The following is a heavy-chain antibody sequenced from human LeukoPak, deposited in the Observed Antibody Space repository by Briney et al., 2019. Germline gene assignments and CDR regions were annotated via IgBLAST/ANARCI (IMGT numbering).Heavy chain of an antibody. J-gene: IGHJ4*02. CDR3: ARSTPSANGNYPPLFSFDS. V-gene: IGHV4-39*07. D-gene: IGHD1-7*01. CDR2: IYYSGST. Sequence: SETLSLTCTVSGGSISSSSYYWGWIRQPPGKGLEWIRSIYYSGSTYYNPSLKSRVTISVDTSKNQFSLKLSSVTAADTAVYYCARSTPSANGNYPPLFSFDSWGQGTLVTVSS. CDR1: GGSISSSSYY.